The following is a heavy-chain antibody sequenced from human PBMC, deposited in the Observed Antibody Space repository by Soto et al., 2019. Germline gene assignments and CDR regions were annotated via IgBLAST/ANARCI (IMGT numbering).Heavy chain of an antibody. D-gene: IGHD3-16*01. J-gene: IGHJ4*02. Sequence: EVQLVESGGGLVQPGGSLRLSCAASGFTFSSYWMHWVRQAPGKGLVWVSRINSDGSSTSYADSVKGRFTISRDNAKNTLYLQMNSLGAEDTAVYYCASYGWDAGEGYDYGGQGTLVTVSS. CDR3: ASYGWDAGEGYDY. V-gene: IGHV3-74*01. CDR1: GFTFSSYW. CDR2: INSDGSST.